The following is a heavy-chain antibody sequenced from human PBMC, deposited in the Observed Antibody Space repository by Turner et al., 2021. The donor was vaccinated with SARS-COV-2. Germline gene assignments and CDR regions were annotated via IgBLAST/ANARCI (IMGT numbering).Heavy chain of an antibody. CDR1: GVSITSTNFF. CDR3: ARLYHHDTSGVDF. D-gene: IGHD3-22*01. CDR2: FSYSGST. J-gene: IGHJ4*02. V-gene: IGHV4-39*01. Sequence: QGPLQESGPGLVKPSETLSLSCTVSGVSITSTNFFWGWIRQSPGKGLEWMGTFSYSGSTFYNPSFKGRVTMSADPSKRQFFLILTSVTAADTAVYYCARLYHHDTSGVDFWGQGTQVTVSS.